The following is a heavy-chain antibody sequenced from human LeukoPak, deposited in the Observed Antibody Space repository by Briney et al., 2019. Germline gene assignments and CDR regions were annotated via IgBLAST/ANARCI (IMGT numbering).Heavy chain of an antibody. CDR2: IYYTGRT. D-gene: IGHD5-12*01. J-gene: IGHJ3*01. CDR1: GGSLSSYY. V-gene: IGHV4-59*01. Sequence: SETLSLTCTVSGGSLSSYYWSWIRQPPGKGLEWIGYIYYTGRTKYNPSLKSRVSISEDMSKNQFSLKLTSVTAADTAMYYCARERLDAFDFWGQGILVIVSS. CDR3: ARERLDAFDF.